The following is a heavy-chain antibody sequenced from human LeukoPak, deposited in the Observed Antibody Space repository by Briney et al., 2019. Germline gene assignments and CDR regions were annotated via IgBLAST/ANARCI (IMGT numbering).Heavy chain of an antibody. CDR1: GGSISTSNYY. V-gene: IGHV4-39*07. D-gene: IGHD2-2*03. CDR3: ARVDRPYYYYYMDV. Sequence: SETLSLTCTVSGGSISTSNYYWGWIRQPPGKGLEWIGNIFYSGSTNYSPSLKSRVTISLDTSRNQFSLKLNSVTAADTAVYYCARVDRPYYYYYMDVWGKGTTVTVSS. CDR2: IFYSGST. J-gene: IGHJ6*03.